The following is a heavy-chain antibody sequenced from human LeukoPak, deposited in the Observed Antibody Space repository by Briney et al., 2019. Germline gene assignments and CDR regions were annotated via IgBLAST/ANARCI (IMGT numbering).Heavy chain of an antibody. J-gene: IGHJ4*02. CDR1: GFTFTSYA. Sequence: GGSLRLSCAASGFTFTSYAMSWVRQAPGKGLEWVSAISGSGGSTYHADSEKGRFTISRDNSKNTLYLQMNSLRAEDTAVYYCAKMGVVAARPGTFDYWGQGTLVTVSS. CDR2: ISGSGGST. D-gene: IGHD6-6*01. V-gene: IGHV3-23*01. CDR3: AKMGVVAARPGTFDY.